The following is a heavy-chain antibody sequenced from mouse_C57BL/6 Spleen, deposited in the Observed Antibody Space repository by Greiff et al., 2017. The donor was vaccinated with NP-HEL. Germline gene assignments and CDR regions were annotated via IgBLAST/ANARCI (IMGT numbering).Heavy chain of an antibody. CDR2: IYPRSGNT. D-gene: IGHD1-1*01. CDR1: GYTFTSYG. Sequence: QVQLQQSGAELARPGASVKLSCKASGYTFTSYGISWVKQRTGQGLEWIGEIYPRSGNTYYNEKFKGKATLTADKSSSTAYMALRSLTSADSAVYFCARRGDYYGSSQAWFAYWGQGTLVTVSA. J-gene: IGHJ3*01. V-gene: IGHV1-81*01. CDR3: ARRGDYYGSSQAWFAY.